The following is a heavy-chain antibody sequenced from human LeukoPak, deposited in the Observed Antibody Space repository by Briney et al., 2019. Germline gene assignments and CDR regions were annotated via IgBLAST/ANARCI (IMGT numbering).Heavy chain of an antibody. CDR1: GFTFSSYA. V-gene: IGHV3-30-3*01. Sequence: GGSLRLSCAASGFTFSSYAMHWVRQAPGKGLEWVAVISYDGGKKYYADSVKGRFTISRDNSKNTLYLQMNSLRAEDTAVYYRATSTVTTPFDYWGQGTLVTVSS. CDR2: ISYDGGKK. D-gene: IGHD4-11*01. CDR3: ATSTVTTPFDY. J-gene: IGHJ4*02.